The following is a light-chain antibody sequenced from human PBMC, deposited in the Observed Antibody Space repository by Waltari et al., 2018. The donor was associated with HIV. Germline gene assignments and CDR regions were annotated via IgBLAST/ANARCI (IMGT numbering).Light chain of an antibody. V-gene: IGLV1-47*01. CDR3: ATWDDSLSGYVV. Sequence: QSMLTQPPSASGPPGQRVAISCSGSFSNIGSNFVYWYQQIPGTAPKLLIYRNDQRPSGVPDRFSGSKSGTSASLAISGLRSEDEADYYCATWDDSLSGYVVFGGGTKVTVL. CDR2: RND. CDR1: FSNIGSNF. J-gene: IGLJ2*01.